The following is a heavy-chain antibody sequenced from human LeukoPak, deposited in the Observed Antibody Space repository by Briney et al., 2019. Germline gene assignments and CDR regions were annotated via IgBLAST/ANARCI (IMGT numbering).Heavy chain of an antibody. V-gene: IGHV3-30*18. CDR2: ISYDGSNK. CDR1: GFTFSSYG. CDR3: AKVGTQVYFDY. J-gene: IGHJ4*02. D-gene: IGHD1-1*01. Sequence: GGSLRLSCAASGFTFSSYGMHWVRQAPGKGLEWVAVISYDGSNKYYADSVKGRFTISRDNSKNTLYPQMNSLRAEDTAVYYCAKVGTQVYFDYWGQGTLVTVSS.